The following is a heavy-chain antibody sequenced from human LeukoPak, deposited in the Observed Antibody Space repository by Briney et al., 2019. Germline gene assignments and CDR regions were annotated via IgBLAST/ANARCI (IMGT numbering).Heavy chain of an antibody. CDR3: AREMVPAGYYYYGMDV. Sequence: GRSLRLSCAASGFTFSSYAMHWVRQAPGKGLEWVAVISYIAMNTHYADSVKGRFTISTDNSKNTLYLQMNSLRSEDTTVYYCAREMVPAGYYYYGMDVWGQGTTVTVSS. CDR1: GFTFSSYA. CDR2: ISYIAMNT. J-gene: IGHJ6*02. D-gene: IGHD2-2*01. V-gene: IGHV3-30*04.